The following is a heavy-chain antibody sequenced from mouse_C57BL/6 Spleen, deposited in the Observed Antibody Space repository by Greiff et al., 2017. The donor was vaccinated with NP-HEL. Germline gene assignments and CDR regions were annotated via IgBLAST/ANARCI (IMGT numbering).Heavy chain of an antibody. V-gene: IGHV2-2*01. CDR2: IWSGGST. CDR1: GFSLTSYG. CDR3: ARGVWLLPPHYYYAMDY. D-gene: IGHD2-10*02. J-gene: IGHJ4*01. Sequence: QVQLKQSGPGLVQPSQSLSITCTVSGFSLTSYGVHWVRQSPGKGLEWLGVIWSGGSTDYNAAFISRLSIRKDNSKSQVFFKMNSLQADDTSICYCARGVWLLPPHYYYAMDYWGQGTSVTVSS.